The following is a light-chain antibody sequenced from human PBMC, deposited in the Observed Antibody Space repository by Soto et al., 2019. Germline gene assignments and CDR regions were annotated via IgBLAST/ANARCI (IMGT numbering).Light chain of an antibody. CDR1: SSDVGGYNY. V-gene: IGLV2-14*01. J-gene: IGLJ1*01. CDR2: EVS. Sequence: QSVLTQPASVSGSPGQSITISCTGNSSDVGGYNYVSWYQQHPGKAPKLMIYEVSNRPSGVSNRFSGSKSGNTASLTISGLQAEDEADYYCSSYTSSSTRVFGTGTKLTVL. CDR3: SSYTSSSTRV.